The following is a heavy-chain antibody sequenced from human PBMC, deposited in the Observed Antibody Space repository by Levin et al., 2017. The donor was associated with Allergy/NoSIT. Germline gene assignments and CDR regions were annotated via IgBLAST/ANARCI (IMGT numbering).Heavy chain of an antibody. V-gene: IGHV4-31*02. D-gene: IGHD3-10*01. CDR3: ARDECAWFGECYGMDV. Sequence: SETLSLTCSVSGASMTARDYYWSWIRHQPGKGLEWIGFIHHSGSAYYNPSLKGRLTLSLDTSKRQFSLELTSVTVADTAVYFCARDECAWFGECYGMDVWGQGTTVIVSS. J-gene: IGHJ6*02. CDR2: IHHSGSA. CDR1: GASMTARDYY.